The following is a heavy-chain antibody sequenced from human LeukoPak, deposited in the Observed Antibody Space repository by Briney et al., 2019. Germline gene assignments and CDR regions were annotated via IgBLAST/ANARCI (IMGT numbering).Heavy chain of an antibody. CDR1: GYSISSGYY. CDR2: IYHSAST. Sequence: SETLSLTCAVSGYSISSGYYWGWIRQPPGKGLAWIGSIYHSASTYYNPSLKSRVTISVDTSKNQFSLKLSSVTAADTAVYYCARTSSGWPNFDYWGQGTLVTVSS. V-gene: IGHV4-38-2*01. D-gene: IGHD6-19*01. CDR3: ARTSSGWPNFDY. J-gene: IGHJ4*02.